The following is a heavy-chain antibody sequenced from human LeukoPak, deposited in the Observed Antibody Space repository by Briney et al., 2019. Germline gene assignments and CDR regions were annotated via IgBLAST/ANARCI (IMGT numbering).Heavy chain of an antibody. Sequence: ASVKVSCTASGYTFTSYYMHWVRQAPGQGLEWMGIINPSGGSTSYAQKFQGRVTMTRDTSTSTVYMELSSLRSEDTAVYYCARAGVTHAIDYWGQGTLVTVSS. V-gene: IGHV1-46*01. CDR1: GYTFTSYY. CDR2: INPSGGST. J-gene: IGHJ4*02. D-gene: IGHD2-21*02. CDR3: ARAGVTHAIDY.